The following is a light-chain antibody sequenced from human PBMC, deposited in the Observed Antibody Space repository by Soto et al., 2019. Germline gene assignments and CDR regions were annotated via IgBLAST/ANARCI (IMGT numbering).Light chain of an antibody. Sequence: DIQMTQSPSSLSESVGDRVTITCRASQYVDTYLNWYQQKPGKAPKLLIYVASSLQSGVPSRFSGIGSGTDFTLTISSLQPEESATYYCQQSYRTPRSFGQGTKVEVK. CDR3: QQSYRTPRS. V-gene: IGKV1-39*01. J-gene: IGKJ1*01. CDR1: QYVDTY. CDR2: VAS.